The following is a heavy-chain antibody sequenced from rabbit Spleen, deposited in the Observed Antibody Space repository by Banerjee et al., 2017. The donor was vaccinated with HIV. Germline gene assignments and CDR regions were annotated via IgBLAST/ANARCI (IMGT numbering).Heavy chain of an antibody. CDR3: ARDLAGAVGWNFDL. Sequence: QSLEESGGDLVKPGASLTLTCTASGFSFSSSYYMCWVRQPPGKGPEWIACIAAGVSFTTYYATWAKGRFTISKASWTTVTLQMISLTDADTARYFCARDLAGAVGWNFDLWGPGTLVTVS. D-gene: IGHD4-1*01. J-gene: IGHJ4*01. CDR1: GFSFSSSYY. V-gene: IGHV1S40*01. CDR2: IAAGVSFTT.